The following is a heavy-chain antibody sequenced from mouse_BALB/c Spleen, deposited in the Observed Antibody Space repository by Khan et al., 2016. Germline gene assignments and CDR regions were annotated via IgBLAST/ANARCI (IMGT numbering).Heavy chain of an antibody. CDR1: GFTFTDYY. J-gene: IGHJ2*01. CDR2: IRNKANGYTT. CDR3: ARGNNYFDY. V-gene: IGHV7-3*02. Sequence: EVELVESGGGLVQPGGSLRLSCATSGFTFTDYYMSWVRQPPGKALEWLGFIRNKANGYTTKYSASVKGRLTIYRDNSQSILYLQMNTLRAEDSATYDCARGNNYFDYWGHGTALTVSS.